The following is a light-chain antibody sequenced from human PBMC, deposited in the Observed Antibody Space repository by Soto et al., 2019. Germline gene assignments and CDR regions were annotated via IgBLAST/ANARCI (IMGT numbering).Light chain of an antibody. V-gene: IGLV2-8*01. CDR3: SSYAGSNNWGVL. CDR2: EVS. CDR1: SNDVGGYNY. Sequence: QSALTQPPSASGSPGQSVTISCTGTSNDVGGYNYVSWYQQHPGEAPKLMIYEVSKRPSGVPDRFSGSKSGNTASLTVSGLQAEDEADYYCSSYAGSNNWGVLFGGGTKLTVL. J-gene: IGLJ2*01.